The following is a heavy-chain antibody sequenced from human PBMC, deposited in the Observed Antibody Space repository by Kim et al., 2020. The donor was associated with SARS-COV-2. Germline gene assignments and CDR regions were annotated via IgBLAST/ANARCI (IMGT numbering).Heavy chain of an antibody. D-gene: IGHD6-19*01. V-gene: IGHV1-2*06. CDR1: GYTFTGYY. J-gene: IGHJ4*02. CDR2: INPNNGDT. Sequence: ASVKVSCKASGYTFTGYYIHWVRQAPGQGPEWMGRINPNNGDTDYTQKFQGRVTMTRDTSISTAYMELSRLRSDDTAVYYCARDPGYSSGGGTVDYWGRGTLVTVSS. CDR3: ARDPGYSSGGGTVDY.